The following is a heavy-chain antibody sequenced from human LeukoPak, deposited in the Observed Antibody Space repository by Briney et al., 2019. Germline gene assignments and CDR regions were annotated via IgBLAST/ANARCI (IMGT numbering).Heavy chain of an antibody. D-gene: IGHD7-27*01. Sequence: GESLMISGKGSGYSFTSYWIGWVRQMPGKGLEWMGIIYPGDSDTRYSPSFQGQVTISADKSISTAYLQWSSLKASDTAMYYCARRAVTITGDSRGAFDIWGQGTMVTVSS. CDR3: ARRAVTITGDSRGAFDI. CDR2: IYPGDSDT. CDR1: GYSFTSYW. J-gene: IGHJ3*02. V-gene: IGHV5-51*01.